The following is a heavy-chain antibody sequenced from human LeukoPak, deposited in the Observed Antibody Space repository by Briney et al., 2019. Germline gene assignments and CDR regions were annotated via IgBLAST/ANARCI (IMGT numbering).Heavy chain of an antibody. V-gene: IGHV3-30*04. D-gene: IGHD2-21*02. CDR1: GFTFSSYA. CDR2: ISYDGSNK. CDR3: ARLPTGSSPPGDPVEY. Sequence: PGRSLRLSCAASGFTFSSYAMHWVRQAPGKGLEWVAVISYDGSNKYYADSVKGRFTISRDNSKNTLYLQMNSLRAEDTAVYYCARLPTGSSPPGDPVEYWGQGTLVTVSS. J-gene: IGHJ4*02.